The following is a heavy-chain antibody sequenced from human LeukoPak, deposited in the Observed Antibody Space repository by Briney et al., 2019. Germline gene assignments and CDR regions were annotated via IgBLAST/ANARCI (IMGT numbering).Heavy chain of an antibody. CDR2: ISSSSSYI. CDR3: AKFATGDYGMDV. Sequence: GGSLRLSCAASGFTFSSHTMNWVRQAPGKGLEWVSSISSSSSYIYYADSVKGRFTISRDNSKNTLYLQVNTLRAEDTAVYYCAKFATGDYGMDVWGQGTTVTVSS. V-gene: IGHV3-21*04. J-gene: IGHJ6*02. D-gene: IGHD2-15*01. CDR1: GFTFSSHT.